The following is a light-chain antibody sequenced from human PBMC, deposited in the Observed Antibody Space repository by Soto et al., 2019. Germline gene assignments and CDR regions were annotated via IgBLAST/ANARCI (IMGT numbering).Light chain of an antibody. CDR1: SSDVGGYNY. V-gene: IGLV2-14*01. Sequence: QSALTQPASVSGSPGQSITISCTGTSSDVGGYNYVSWYQQHPGKAPKLMIYDVSNRPSGVSNRFPGSKSGNTASLTISGLQAEDEADYYCSSYTSSSTVVFGGGTKVTVL. J-gene: IGLJ2*01. CDR3: SSYTSSSTVV. CDR2: DVS.